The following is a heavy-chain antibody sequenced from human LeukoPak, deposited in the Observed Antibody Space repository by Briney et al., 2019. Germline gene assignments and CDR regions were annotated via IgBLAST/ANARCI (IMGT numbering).Heavy chain of an antibody. CDR1: GFTFSSYW. CDR3: AMDYGGNSDNY. Sequence: GGSLRLSCAASGFTFSSYWMSWVRQPPGKGLEWVANIKPDGSEKYYVDSVKGRFTISRDNAKNSLYLQMNSLRAEDTAVYYCAMDYGGNSDNYWGQGTLVTVSS. J-gene: IGHJ4*02. D-gene: IGHD4-23*01. CDR2: IKPDGSEK. V-gene: IGHV3-7*04.